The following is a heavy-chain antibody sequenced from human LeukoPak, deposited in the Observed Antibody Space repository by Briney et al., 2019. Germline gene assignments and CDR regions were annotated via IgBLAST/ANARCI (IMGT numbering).Heavy chain of an antibody. CDR2: ISYDGSDE. V-gene: IGHV3-30*03. CDR3: ARDGTGRLYLEY. J-gene: IGHJ4*02. Sequence: PGGSLRLSCAASGFTFSTYGMHWVRQAPGKGLEWVAVISYDGSDEYYADSGKGRFTISRDNSKNTLYLQMNSLRTEDTAVYYCARDGTGRLYLEYWGLRTLVTVSS. D-gene: IGHD3/OR15-3a*01. CDR1: GFTFSTYG.